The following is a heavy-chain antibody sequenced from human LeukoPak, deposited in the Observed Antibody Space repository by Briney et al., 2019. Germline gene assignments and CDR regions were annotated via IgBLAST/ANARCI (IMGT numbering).Heavy chain of an antibody. Sequence: ASVKVSFKASGYTFTSYGISWVRQAPGQGLEWMGLISAYNGNTNYAQKLQGRVTMTTDTSTSTAYMELRSLRSDDTAVYYCAREFLRFGELLSSVAGTTGELGMDVWGQGTTVTVSS. V-gene: IGHV1-18*01. J-gene: IGHJ6*02. CDR1: GYTFTSYG. D-gene: IGHD3-10*01. CDR2: ISAYNGNT. CDR3: AREFLRFGELLSSVAGTTGELGMDV.